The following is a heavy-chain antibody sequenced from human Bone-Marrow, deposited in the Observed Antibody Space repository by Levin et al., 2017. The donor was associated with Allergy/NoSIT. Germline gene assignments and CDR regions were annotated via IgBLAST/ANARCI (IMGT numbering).Heavy chain of an antibody. J-gene: IGHJ3*01. Sequence: HGESLKISCEASVFTFSAYWMTWVRQAPGKGLEWVASIDQDENEKYYVESVKGRFTISRDNAKNALYLQMNSLRAEDTAVYYCARIYDSSGYYSGVGTLDVWGQGTRVTVSS. CDR2: IDQDENEK. CDR3: ARIYDSSGYYSGVGTLDV. V-gene: IGHV3-7*01. D-gene: IGHD3-22*01. CDR1: VFTFSAYW.